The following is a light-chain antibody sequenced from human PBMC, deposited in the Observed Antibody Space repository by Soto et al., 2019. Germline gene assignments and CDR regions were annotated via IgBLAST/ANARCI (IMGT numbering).Light chain of an antibody. V-gene: IGKV3-15*01. CDR1: QSVSIN. Sequence: EVVMTQSPATLSVSPGERATLSCRASQSVSINLAWYQQKPGQAPRLLIYGASTRATGIPARFSGSGSGTEFPLTISSLHAEDFAVYYCQQYNNWPPWTFGQGIKVEIK. CDR2: GAS. J-gene: IGKJ1*01. CDR3: QQYNNWPPWT.